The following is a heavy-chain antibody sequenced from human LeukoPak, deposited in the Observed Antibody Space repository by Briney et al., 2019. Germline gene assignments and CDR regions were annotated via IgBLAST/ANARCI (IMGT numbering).Heavy chain of an antibody. CDR2: IRYDGSNK. CDR1: GFTSSSYG. CDR3: AKEGSHCSSTSCYAGYYFDY. V-gene: IGHV3-30*02. Sequence: PGGSLRLSCAASGFTSSSYGMHWVRQAPGKGLEWVAFIRYDGSNKYYADSVKGRFTISRDNSKNTLYLQMNSLRAEDTAVYYCAKEGSHCSSTSCYAGYYFDYWGQGTLVTVSS. J-gene: IGHJ4*02. D-gene: IGHD2-2*01.